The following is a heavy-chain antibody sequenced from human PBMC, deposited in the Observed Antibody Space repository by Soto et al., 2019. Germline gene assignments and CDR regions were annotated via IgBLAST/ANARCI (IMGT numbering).Heavy chain of an antibody. J-gene: IGHJ5*02. D-gene: IGHD1-1*01. Sequence: QLQLQESGSGLVKPSQTLSLTCAVSGGSISSGGYSWSWIRQPPGKGLEWIGYIYDSGSNYYNPSLKSRVTITVDSSKNQFSLKLSSVTAADTAGYYCARETTPGWFDPWGQGTLVTVSS. CDR2: IYDSGSN. V-gene: IGHV4-30-2*01. CDR1: GGSISSGGYS. CDR3: ARETTPGWFDP.